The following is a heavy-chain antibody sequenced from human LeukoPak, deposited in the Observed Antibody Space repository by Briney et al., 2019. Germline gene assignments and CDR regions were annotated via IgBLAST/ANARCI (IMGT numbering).Heavy chain of an antibody. J-gene: IGHJ4*02. CDR2: IRFDGSNK. CDR1: GFTFSSYG. Sequence: GGSLRLSCVASGFTFSSYGMHWVRQAPGKGLEWVAFIRFDGSNKYYADSVKGRFTISRDNSKNTLHLQMNSLRAEDTAVYYCAKGIHYYDSSGYYYWGQGTLVTVSS. CDR3: AKGIHYYDSSGYYY. D-gene: IGHD3-22*01. V-gene: IGHV3-30*02.